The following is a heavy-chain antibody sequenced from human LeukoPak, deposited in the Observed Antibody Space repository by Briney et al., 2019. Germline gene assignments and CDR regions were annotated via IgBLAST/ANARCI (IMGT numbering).Heavy chain of an antibody. CDR2: IKQDGSEK. J-gene: IGHJ4*02. CDR3: ARDLTIVLMVYATTYDY. V-gene: IGHV3-7*01. CDR1: GFTFSSYW. D-gene: IGHD2-8*01. Sequence: GGSLRLSCEASGFTFSSYWMSWVRQAPGKGLEWVANIKQDGSEKYYVDSVKGRFTISRDNAENSLYLQMNSLRAEDTAVYYCARDLTIVLMVYATTYDYWGQGTLVTVSS.